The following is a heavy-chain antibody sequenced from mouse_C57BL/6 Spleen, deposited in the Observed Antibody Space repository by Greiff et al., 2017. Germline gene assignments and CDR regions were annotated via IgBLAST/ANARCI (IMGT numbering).Heavy chain of an antibody. D-gene: IGHD1-1*01. J-gene: IGHJ4*01. CDR2: IDPSDSYT. CDR3: TRGITTIPLTAMDY. CDR1: GYTFTSYW. Sequence: QVQLQQPGAELVKPGASVKLSCKASGYTFTSYWMQWVKQRPGQGLEWIGEIDPSDSYTNYNQKFKGKATFTADTSSSTAYMQLSSLTSGDTAVYYCTRGITTIPLTAMDYWGQGTSVTVSS. V-gene: IGHV1-50*01.